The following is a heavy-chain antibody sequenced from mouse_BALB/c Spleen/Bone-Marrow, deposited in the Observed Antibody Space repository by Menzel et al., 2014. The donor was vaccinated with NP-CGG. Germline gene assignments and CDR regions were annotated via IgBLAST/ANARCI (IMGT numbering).Heavy chain of an antibody. CDR3: ANYYGSAWFAY. Sequence: EVKLMESGGGLVKPGGSLKLSCAASGFTFSDYYMYWVRQTPEKRLEWVATNSDGGSYTYYPDSVKGRFTISRDNAKNNLYLQMNSLKSEDTAMYYCANYYGSAWFAYWGQGALVTVSA. V-gene: IGHV5-4*02. CDR2: NSDGGSYT. J-gene: IGHJ3*01. D-gene: IGHD1-1*01. CDR1: GFTFSDYY.